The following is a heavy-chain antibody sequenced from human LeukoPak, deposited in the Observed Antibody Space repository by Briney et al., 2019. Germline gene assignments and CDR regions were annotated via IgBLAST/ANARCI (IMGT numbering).Heavy chain of an antibody. D-gene: IGHD3-22*01. V-gene: IGHV3-33*08. Sequence: GGSLGLSCAASGFTFRNYVIHWVRQAPGKGLEWVAVIWYDGTNKYYADSVKGRFTISRDSSKNTLYLQMNSLRAEDTAIYYCARAAYDNSGYLTLWGQGTLVTVSS. CDR3: ARAAYDNSGYLTL. CDR1: GFTFRNYV. CDR2: IWYDGTNK. J-gene: IGHJ4*02.